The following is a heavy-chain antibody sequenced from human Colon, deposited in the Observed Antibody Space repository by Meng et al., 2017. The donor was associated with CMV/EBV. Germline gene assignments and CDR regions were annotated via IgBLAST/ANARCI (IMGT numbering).Heavy chain of an antibody. CDR1: GFTSSSFG. CDR2: ISSSGSTI. V-gene: IGHV3-48*04. CDR3: ARVLKGMGYYYYGMDV. D-gene: IGHD2-8*01. J-gene: IGHJ6*02. Sequence: GEPLKISCAASGFTSSSFGMNWVRQAPGKGLEWVSYISSSGSTIYYADSVKGRFTISRDNAKNSLYLQMNSLRAEDTAVYYCARVLKGMGYYYYGMDVWGQGTTVTVSS.